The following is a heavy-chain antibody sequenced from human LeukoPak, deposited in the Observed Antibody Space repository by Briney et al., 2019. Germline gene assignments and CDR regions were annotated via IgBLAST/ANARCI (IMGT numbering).Heavy chain of an antibody. J-gene: IGHJ6*02. CDR3: ARIGSPGVAYYGMDV. CDR2: IHDDGTT. CDR1: GFTVGNTY. Sequence: PGGSLRLSCAASGFTVGNTYMRWVRQAPGKGLEWVSVIHDDGTTYYAASVESRCTIARDNSRNTLSLQMNSLTTEDTAVYYCARIGSPGVAYYGMDVWGQGTTVTVSS. D-gene: IGHD3-3*01. V-gene: IGHV3-66*02.